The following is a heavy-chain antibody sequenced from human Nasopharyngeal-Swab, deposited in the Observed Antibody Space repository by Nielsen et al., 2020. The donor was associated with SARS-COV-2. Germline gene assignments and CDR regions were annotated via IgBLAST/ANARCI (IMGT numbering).Heavy chain of an antibody. V-gene: IGHV1-69*01. Sequence: WGRQAPGQGLEGMGGIIPIFGTANYAQKVQGRVTITADESTSTAYMELSSLRSEDTAVYYCARGAPYTMVRGVITFQYYYYYMDVWGKGTTVTVSS. CDR2: IIPIFGTA. CDR3: ARGAPYTMVRGVITFQYYYYYMDV. J-gene: IGHJ6*03. D-gene: IGHD3-10*01.